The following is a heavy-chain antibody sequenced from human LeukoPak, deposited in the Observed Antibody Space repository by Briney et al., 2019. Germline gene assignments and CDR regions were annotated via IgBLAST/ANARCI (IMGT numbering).Heavy chain of an antibody. Sequence: SVKVSCKASGGTVSSYASSWVRQAPGQGLEWMGGIIPIFGTANYAQKFQGSVTITADESTSTAYMELSSLRSEDSAVYYCARGPSFGGELDWGQGTLVTVSS. CDR2: IIPIFGTA. CDR1: GGTVSSYA. V-gene: IGHV1-69*13. D-gene: IGHD1-26*01. CDR3: ARGPSFGGELD. J-gene: IGHJ4*02.